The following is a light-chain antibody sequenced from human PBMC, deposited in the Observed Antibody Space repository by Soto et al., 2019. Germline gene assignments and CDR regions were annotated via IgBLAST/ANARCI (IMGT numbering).Light chain of an antibody. J-gene: IGKJ2*01. V-gene: IGKV3-20*01. CDR3: QEYGSSPYT. CDR2: GAS. CDR1: QSVSSSS. Sequence: EIVLTQSPGTLSLSPGERATLSCRASQSVSSSSLAWYQQKPGQAPRLLIYGASSRATGIPDRFSGSGSGTDFTLTISRLEPADFAVFYCQEYGSSPYTFGQGTKLVIK.